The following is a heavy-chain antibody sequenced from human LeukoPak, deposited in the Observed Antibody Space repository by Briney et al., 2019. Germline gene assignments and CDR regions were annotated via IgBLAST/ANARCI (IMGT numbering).Heavy chain of an antibody. D-gene: IGHD6-13*01. CDR1: GGSISSYY. Sequence: SETLSLTCTVSGGSISSYYWSWIRQPAGKRLEWIGRIYTSGSTNYNPSLKSRVTISVDKSKNQFSLKLSSVTAADTAVYYCARERGYSSSWTDYYYYMDVWGKGTTVTVSS. V-gene: IGHV4-4*07. CDR2: IYTSGST. CDR3: ARERGYSSSWTDYYYYMDV. J-gene: IGHJ6*03.